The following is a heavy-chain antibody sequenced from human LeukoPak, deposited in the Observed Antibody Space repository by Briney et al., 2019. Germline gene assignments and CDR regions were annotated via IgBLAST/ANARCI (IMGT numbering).Heavy chain of an antibody. J-gene: IGHJ4*02. D-gene: IGHD1/OR15-1a*01. Sequence: SEPLSLTCTVSGVSISGYYWIWIRQSPGGGLEYIGSIFYRESFSYGGTTFYNPSLQSRVTISVDTSKNAFSLRLTSVTAADTAVYFCARQISGNKDYWGQGTLVTVSS. CDR1: GVSISGYY. V-gene: IGHV4-59*08. CDR3: ARQISGNKDY. CDR2: IFYRESFSYGGTT.